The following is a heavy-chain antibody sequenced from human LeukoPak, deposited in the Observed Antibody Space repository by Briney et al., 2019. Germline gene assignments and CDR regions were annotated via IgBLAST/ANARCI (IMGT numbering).Heavy chain of an antibody. CDR3: AGLPCSSSTCVFAFDI. V-gene: IGHV4-4*07. J-gene: IGHJ3*02. CDR2: IYTSGST. Sequence: SETLSLTCTVSGGSISNYYWTWIRQPAGKGLEWIGRIYTSGSTNYNPSLKSRVTMSLDTSKNQFSLKLSSVTAADTAVYYCAGLPCSSSTCVFAFDIGGQGTMVTVSA. D-gene: IGHD2-2*01. CDR1: GGSISNYY.